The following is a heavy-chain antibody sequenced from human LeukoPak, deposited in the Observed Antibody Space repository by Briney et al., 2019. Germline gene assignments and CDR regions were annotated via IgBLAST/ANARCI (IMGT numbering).Heavy chain of an antibody. CDR2: ISSSSSSTI. CDR1: GFTFSSYS. CDR3: ASAYYDSSGYWDY. Sequence: GGSLRLSCAASGFTFSSYSMNWVRQAPGKGLEWVSYISSSSSSTIYYADSVKGRFTISRDDAKNSLYLQTNSLRAEDTAVYYCASAYYDSSGYWDYWGQGTLVTVSS. V-gene: IGHV3-48*04. J-gene: IGHJ4*02. D-gene: IGHD3-22*01.